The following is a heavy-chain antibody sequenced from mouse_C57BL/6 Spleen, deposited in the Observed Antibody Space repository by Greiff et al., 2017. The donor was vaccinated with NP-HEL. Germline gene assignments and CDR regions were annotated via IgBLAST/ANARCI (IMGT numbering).Heavy chain of an antibody. D-gene: IGHD1-1*01. CDR3: TRENYGSRRAMDY. J-gene: IGHJ4*01. V-gene: IGHV5-4*01. Sequence: EVKLVESGGGLVKPGGSLKLSCAASGFTFSSYAMSWVRQTPEKRLEWVATLSDGGSYTYYPDNVKGRVTISRDNAKNNLYLQMSQLNSEDTAMYYCTRENYGSRRAMDYWGQGTSVTVSS. CDR2: LSDGGSYT. CDR1: GFTFSSYA.